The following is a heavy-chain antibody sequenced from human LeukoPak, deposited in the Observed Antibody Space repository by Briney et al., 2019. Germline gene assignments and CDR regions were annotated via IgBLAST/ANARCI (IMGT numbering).Heavy chain of an antibody. CDR1: GYTFTRYY. CDR2: INPSGNST. J-gene: IGHJ4*02. CDR3: AREGTVSFDY. D-gene: IGHD3/OR15-3a*01. Sequence: ASVKVSCKASGYTFTRYYIHRVRQAPGQGLERMGIINPSGNSTSYAQKFQGRVTMTRDTSTSTVYMELSSLRSEDTAVYYCAREGTVSFDYWGQGTLVTASS. V-gene: IGHV1-46*01.